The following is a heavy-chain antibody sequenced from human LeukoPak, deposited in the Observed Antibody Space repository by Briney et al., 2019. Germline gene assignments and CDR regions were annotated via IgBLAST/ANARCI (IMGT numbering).Heavy chain of an antibody. CDR1: GFTFSSYW. CDR3: ARAVGYCSGGSCFIDY. V-gene: IGHV3-7*01. D-gene: IGHD2-15*01. Sequence: PGGSLRLSCAASGFTFSSYWMSWVRQAPGKGLEWVANIKQDGSEKYYVDSVKGRFTISRDNAKNSLYLQMNSLRAEGTAVYYCARAVGYCSGGSCFIDYWGQGTLVTVSS. CDR2: IKQDGSEK. J-gene: IGHJ4*02.